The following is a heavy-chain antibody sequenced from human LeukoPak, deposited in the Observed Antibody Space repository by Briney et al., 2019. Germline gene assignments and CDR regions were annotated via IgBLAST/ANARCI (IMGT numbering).Heavy chain of an antibody. CDR3: ARGWELDP. Sequence: GSLRLSCAASGFPFSRYRLSWVRQAPGKGLEWVANIKQDGSEKYYVDSVKGRFTISRDNAKNSLYLQMNSLRVEDTAVYYCARGWELDPWGQGTLVTVSS. J-gene: IGHJ5*02. CDR2: IKQDGSEK. CDR1: GFPFSRYR. V-gene: IGHV3-7*05. D-gene: IGHD1-26*01.